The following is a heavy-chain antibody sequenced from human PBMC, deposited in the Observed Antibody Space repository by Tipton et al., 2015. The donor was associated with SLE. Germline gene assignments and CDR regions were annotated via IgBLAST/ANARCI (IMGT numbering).Heavy chain of an antibody. D-gene: IGHD3-3*01. V-gene: IGHV3-33*01. CDR1: GFSFRTYG. Sequence: SLRLSCAASGFSFRTYGMHWVRQTPGKGLEWVAVIWYDGSGKYYADSVRGRFTISRDNSKNTLYLQMNSLRAEDTAVYYCTRGLPHDFWSAYSLDYWGQGTLVTVSS. CDR2: IWYDGSGK. J-gene: IGHJ4*01. CDR3: TRGLPHDFWSAYSLDY.